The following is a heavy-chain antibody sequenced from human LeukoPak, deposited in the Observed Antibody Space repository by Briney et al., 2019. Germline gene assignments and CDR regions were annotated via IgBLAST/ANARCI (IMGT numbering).Heavy chain of an antibody. J-gene: IGHJ6*02. D-gene: IGHD5-12*01. CDR1: GYTLTELS. CDR3: ATLRKWLRYYYYYYGMDV. V-gene: IGHV1-24*01. CDR2: FDPEDGET. Sequence: ASVKVSCKVSGYTLTELSMHWVRQAPGKGLEWMGVFDPEDGETIYAQKFQGRVTMTEDTSTDTAYMELSSLRSEDTAVYYCATLRKWLRYYYYYYGMDVWGQGTTVTVSS.